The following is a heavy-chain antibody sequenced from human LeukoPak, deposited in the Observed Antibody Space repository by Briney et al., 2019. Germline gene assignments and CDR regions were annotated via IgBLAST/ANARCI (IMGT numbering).Heavy chain of an antibody. CDR2: IYYSGST. V-gene: IGHV4-59*01. CDR3: ASEDSSGYSYFDY. J-gene: IGHJ4*02. D-gene: IGHD3-22*01. Sequence: SETLSLTCTVSGGSISGYYWSWIRQPPGKGLEWIGYIYYSGSTNYNPSLKSRVTISVDTSKNQFSLRLSSVTAADTAVYYCASEDSSGYSYFDYWGQGTLVTVSS. CDR1: GGSISGYY.